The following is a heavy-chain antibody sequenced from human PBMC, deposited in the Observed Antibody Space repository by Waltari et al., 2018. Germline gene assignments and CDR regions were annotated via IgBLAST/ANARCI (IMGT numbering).Heavy chain of an antibody. CDR3: ARPDYDSSGSIDY. D-gene: IGHD3-22*01. J-gene: IGHJ4*02. V-gene: IGHV4-38-2*01. Sequence: QVQLQESGPGLVKPSETLSLTCAVSGYSISSGYYWGWIRQPPGKGLEWIGSIYHSGSTYYNPSPKSRGTISVDTSKNQFALKRSSVTAADTAVYYCARPDYDSSGSIDYWGQGTLVTVSS. CDR1: GYSISSGYY. CDR2: IYHSGST.